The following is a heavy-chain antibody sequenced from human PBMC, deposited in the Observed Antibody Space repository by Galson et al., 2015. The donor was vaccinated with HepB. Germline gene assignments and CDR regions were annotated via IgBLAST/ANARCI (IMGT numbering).Heavy chain of an antibody. CDR2: VTWHSDTI. V-gene: IGHV3-9*01. Sequence: SLRLSCAASGFTYEDYAMHWVRQAPGKGLEWVAGVTWHSDTIDYAESVKGRFTISRDNAKKSLYLQMESLTIEDTALYHCAKDGSPNLRHGLDVWGQGTTVIVSS. CDR1: GFTYEDYA. CDR3: AKDGSPNLRHGLDV. D-gene: IGHD3-10*01. J-gene: IGHJ6*02.